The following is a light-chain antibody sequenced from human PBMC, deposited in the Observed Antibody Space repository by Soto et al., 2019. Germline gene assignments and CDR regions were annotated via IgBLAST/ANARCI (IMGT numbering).Light chain of an antibody. V-gene: IGLV1-40*01. CDR3: QSYDSSLGGWV. J-gene: IGLJ3*02. Sequence: QPVLTQPPSMSGAPGQRVTISCTGSSSNIGAGYDVHWYQQLPGTAPKLLIYGNSNRPSGVPDRFSGSKSGTAASLASTGLQAEDEADYYRQSYDSSLGGWVFGGGTKLTVL. CDR1: SSNIGAGYD. CDR2: GNS.